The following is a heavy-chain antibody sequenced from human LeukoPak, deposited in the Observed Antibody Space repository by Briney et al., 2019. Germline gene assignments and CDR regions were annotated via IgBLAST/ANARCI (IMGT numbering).Heavy chain of an antibody. D-gene: IGHD5-18*01. CDR2: ISWNSGSI. V-gene: IGHV3-9*01. Sequence: PGRSLRLSCAASGFTFDDYAMHWVRHAPGKGLQGVSCISWNSGSIGYADSVKGRFTISRDNAKNSLYLQMNSLRAEDTALYYCAKGDQHLWLLSAFDYWGQGTLVTVSS. CDR1: GFTFDDYA. J-gene: IGHJ4*02. CDR3: AKGDQHLWLLSAFDY.